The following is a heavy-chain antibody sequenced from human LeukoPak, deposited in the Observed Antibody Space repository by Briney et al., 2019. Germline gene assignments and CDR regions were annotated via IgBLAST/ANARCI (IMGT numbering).Heavy chain of an antibody. CDR3: ARDFRSYWGPFDY. CDR1: GFTFSSYA. D-gene: IGHD3-10*01. J-gene: IGHJ4*02. CDR2: ISYDGSNK. Sequence: PGGSLRLSCAASGFTFSSYAMHWVRQAPGKGLEWVAVISYDGSNKYYADSVKGRFTISRDNSKNTLYLQMNSLRAEDTAVYYCARDFRSYWGPFDYWGQGTLVTVSS. V-gene: IGHV3-30-3*01.